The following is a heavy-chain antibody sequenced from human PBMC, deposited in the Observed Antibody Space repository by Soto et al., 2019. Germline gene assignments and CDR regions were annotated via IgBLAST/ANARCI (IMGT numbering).Heavy chain of an antibody. J-gene: IGHJ4*02. CDR2: IIPIFGTA. CDR1: GGTFSSYA. D-gene: IGHD5-18*01. CDR3: ASHGYSYGYLFDY. V-gene: IGHV1-69*12. Sequence: QVQLVQSGAEVKKPGSSVKVSCKASGGTFSSYAISWVRQAPGQGLEWMGGIIPIFGTADYAQKFKGRVTTTADENTSTAYMELSSLRSEDTAVYYCASHGYSYGYLFDYWGQGTLVTVSS.